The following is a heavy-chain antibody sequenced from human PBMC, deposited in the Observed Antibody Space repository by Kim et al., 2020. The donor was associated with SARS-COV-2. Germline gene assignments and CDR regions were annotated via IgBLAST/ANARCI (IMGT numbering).Heavy chain of an antibody. CDR3: ARVGQPSGDYYYGMDV. J-gene: IGHJ6*02. Sequence: GGSLRLSCAASGFTFSSYAMHWVRQAPGKGLEWVAVISYDGSNKYYADSVKGRFTISRDNSKNTLYLQMNSLRAEDTAVYYCARVGQPSGDYYYGMDVWGQGTTVTVSS. CDR1: GFTFSSYA. CDR2: ISYDGSNK. V-gene: IGHV3-30*04. D-gene: IGHD3-10*01.